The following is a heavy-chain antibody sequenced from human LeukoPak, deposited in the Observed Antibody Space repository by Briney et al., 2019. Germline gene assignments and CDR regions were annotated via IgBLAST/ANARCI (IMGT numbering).Heavy chain of an antibody. CDR2: ITTNGGRT. D-gene: IGHD3-22*01. Sequence: PGGSLRLSCAASGFTFASYGMSWVRQAPGKGLEWVSFITTNGGRTSYADSVEGRFTISRDNPRNTLYMQMSSLRDEDTAVYYCAIMHGYYDGTGYWVQWGQGTLVTVSS. V-gene: IGHV3-23*01. CDR3: AIMHGYYDGTGYWVQ. CDR1: GFTFASYG. J-gene: IGHJ1*01.